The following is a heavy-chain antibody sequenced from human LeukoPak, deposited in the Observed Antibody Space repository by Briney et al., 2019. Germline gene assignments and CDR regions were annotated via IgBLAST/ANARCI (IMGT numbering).Heavy chain of an antibody. CDR3: ASDGGPFDS. J-gene: IGHJ4*02. CDR2: INQDGSQR. CDR1: GLTFTTYW. D-gene: IGHD3-3*01. Sequence: PGGSLRLSCATSGLTFTTYWMSWVRQAPGKGLEWVANINQDGSQRYYVDSVKGRFTISRDDGKRSVYLQMNGLRVDDTAVYYCASDGGPFDSWGQGTLVTVSS. V-gene: IGHV3-7*01.